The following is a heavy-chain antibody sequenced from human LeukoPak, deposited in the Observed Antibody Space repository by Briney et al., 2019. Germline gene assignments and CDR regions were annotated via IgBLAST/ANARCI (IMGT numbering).Heavy chain of an antibody. CDR1: GGTFSSYA. D-gene: IGHD3-22*01. J-gene: IGHJ4*02. V-gene: IGHV1-69*04. Sequence: SVKVSCKASGGTFSSYAISWVRQAPGQGLEWMGRIIPILGIANYAQKFQGRVTITADKSTGTAYMELSSLRSEDTAVYYCARDFDSSGYARYYWGQGTLVTVSS. CDR3: ARDFDSSGYARYY. CDR2: IIPILGIA.